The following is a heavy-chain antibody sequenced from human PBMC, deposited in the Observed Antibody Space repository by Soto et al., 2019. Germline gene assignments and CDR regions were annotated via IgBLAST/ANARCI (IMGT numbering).Heavy chain of an antibody. CDR2: INHSGST. D-gene: IGHD3-16*02. Sequence: NPSETLSLTCAVYGGSFSGYYWSWIRQPPGKGLEWIGEINHSGSTNYNPSLKSRVTMSVDTSKNQFSLKLSSVTAADTAVYYCAREGGVIGSHFSYWGQGTLFTVSS. CDR3: AREGGVIGSHFSY. V-gene: IGHV4-34*01. J-gene: IGHJ4*02. CDR1: GGSFSGYY.